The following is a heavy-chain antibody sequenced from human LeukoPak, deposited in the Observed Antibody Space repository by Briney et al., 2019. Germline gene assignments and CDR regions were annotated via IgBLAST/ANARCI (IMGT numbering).Heavy chain of an antibody. CDR2: ISYDGSNK. J-gene: IGHJ6*02. V-gene: IGHV3-30*18. CDR1: GFTFSSYG. CDR3: AKDYSDYGMDV. D-gene: IGHD6-13*01. Sequence: GGSLRLSCSASGFTFSSYGMHWVRQAPGKGLEWVAVISYDGSNKYYADSVKGRFTISRDNSKNTLYLQMNSLRAGDTAVYYCAKDYSDYGMDVWGQGTTVTVSS.